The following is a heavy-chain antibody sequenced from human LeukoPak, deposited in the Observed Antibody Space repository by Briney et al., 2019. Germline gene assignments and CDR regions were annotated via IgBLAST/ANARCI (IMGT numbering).Heavy chain of an antibody. Sequence: SETLSLTCTVSGDSISSGGDYWSWIRQPPGKGLEWIGYIYHSGSTYYNPSLKSRVTISVDRSKNQFSLKLRSVTAADTAVYYCARIIMTYYWGLRDGLGYMDVWGKGTTVTVSS. J-gene: IGHJ6*03. D-gene: IGHD1-26*01. CDR3: ARIIMTYYWGLRDGLGYMDV. V-gene: IGHV4-30-2*01. CDR1: GDSISSGGDY. CDR2: IYHSGST.